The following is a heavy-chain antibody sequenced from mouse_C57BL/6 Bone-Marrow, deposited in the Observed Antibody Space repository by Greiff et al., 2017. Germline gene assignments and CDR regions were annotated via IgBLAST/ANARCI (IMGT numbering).Heavy chain of an antibody. CDR3: ARNWAWFAY. Sequence: QVQLQQSGAELARPGASVKMSCKASGYTFTSYTMHWVKQRPGQGLEWIGYLNPSSGYTKYTQKFKDKATLTADKSSSTAYMQLSRLTSEDSAVYYCARNWAWFAYGGQGTLVTVSA. CDR1: GYTFTSYT. CDR2: LNPSSGYT. D-gene: IGHD4-1*01. J-gene: IGHJ3*01. V-gene: IGHV1-4*01.